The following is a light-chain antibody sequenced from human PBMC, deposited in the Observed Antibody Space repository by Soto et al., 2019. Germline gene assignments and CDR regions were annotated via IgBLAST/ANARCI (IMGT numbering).Light chain of an antibody. J-gene: IGKJ1*01. V-gene: IGKV1-9*01. CDR2: AAS. CDR3: QQLSSYPVT. Sequence: IQFTQSPSSLSASVGDRVTITCRASQDIGIYLAWYQQKPGKAPNLLIYAASSLQRGVPSRFSGSGSGTDFTLTIRSLQPEDFATYHCQQLSSYPVTFGQGTKVDIK. CDR1: QDIGIY.